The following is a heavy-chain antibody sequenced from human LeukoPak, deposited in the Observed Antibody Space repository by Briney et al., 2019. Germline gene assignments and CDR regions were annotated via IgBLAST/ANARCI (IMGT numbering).Heavy chain of an antibody. D-gene: IGHD3-16*01. J-gene: IGHJ4*02. Sequence: ASVKVSCKASGYTFTGYYMHWVRQAPGQGLEWMGGINPNSGGTNYARKFQGWVTKTRDTPISTAYMELSRLRYDATAVYYCARSQLAEGDFDYWGQGTLVTVSS. V-gene: IGHV1-2*04. CDR3: ARSQLAEGDFDY. CDR2: INPNSGGT. CDR1: GYTFTGYY.